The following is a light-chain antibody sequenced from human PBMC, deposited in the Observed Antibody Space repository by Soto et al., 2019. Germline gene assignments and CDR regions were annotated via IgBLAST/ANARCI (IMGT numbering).Light chain of an antibody. CDR1: QSILDRSRNKYY. CDR2: WAS. Sequence: DIVMTQSPDSLAVSLSERATFNCKSSQSILDRSRNKYYLAWYQQKSGQPPKLLIYWASLREPGVPDRFTGSGSGTHFTLTINSLQAEDVAVYYCQQYFTSPWTFGQGTKVEI. J-gene: IGKJ1*01. CDR3: QQYFTSPWT. V-gene: IGKV4-1*01.